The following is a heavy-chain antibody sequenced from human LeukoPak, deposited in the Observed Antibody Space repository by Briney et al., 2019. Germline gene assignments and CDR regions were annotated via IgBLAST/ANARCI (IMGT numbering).Heavy chain of an antibody. D-gene: IGHD1-26*01. CDR3: ARDARVGATPGLFDY. Sequence: GSLRLSCTASGFIFSSYGMHWVRQAPGKGLEWVTIIWYDGSNKYYADSVKGRFTTSRDNSKNTLYLQMNSLRAEDTAVYYCARDARVGATPGLFDYWGQGTLVTVSS. CDR1: GFIFSSYG. J-gene: IGHJ4*02. CDR2: IWYDGSNK. V-gene: IGHV3-33*01.